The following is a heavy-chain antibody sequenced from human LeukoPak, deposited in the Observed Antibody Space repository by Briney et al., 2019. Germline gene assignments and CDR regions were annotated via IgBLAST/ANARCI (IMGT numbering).Heavy chain of an antibody. CDR1: GGSISSSNW. D-gene: IGHD5-24*01. Sequence: PSGTLSLTCAVSGGSISSSNWWSWVRQPPGEGLEWIGEIYHSGSTNYNPSLKSRVTISVDKSKNQFSLKLSTVTAADTAVYYCARGGRDGYNPIDYWGQGTLVAVSS. CDR3: ARGGRDGYNPIDY. J-gene: IGHJ4*02. CDR2: IYHSGST. V-gene: IGHV4-4*02.